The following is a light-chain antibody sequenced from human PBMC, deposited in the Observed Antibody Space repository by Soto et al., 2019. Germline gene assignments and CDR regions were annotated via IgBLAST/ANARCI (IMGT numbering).Light chain of an antibody. CDR3: QQYGTPRSVT. Sequence: EIVLTQSPGTLSLSPGEEATLSCRASQSVDSNYVAWYQQKPGQTPRLIIYGASGRADGIPHRFSGSGFGTDFTLTISKVEPEDFAVYYCQQYGTPRSVTFGQGTRL. J-gene: IGKJ5*01. CDR2: GAS. V-gene: IGKV3-20*01. CDR1: QSVDSNY.